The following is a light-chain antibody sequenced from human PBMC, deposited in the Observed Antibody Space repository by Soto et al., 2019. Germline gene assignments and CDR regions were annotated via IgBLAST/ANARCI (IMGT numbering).Light chain of an antibody. CDR1: QSVTSSY. V-gene: IGKV3-20*01. J-gene: IGKJ4*01. Sequence: EIVLTQSPGTLPLSPGERATLSCRASQSVTSSYLAWYQQKPGQAPRLLIYGASSRATGLADRFSGSGSGTDFTLTISGLEPDDFAVYYCQQYSSTPLTFGGGTKVDIK. CDR3: QQYSSTPLT. CDR2: GAS.